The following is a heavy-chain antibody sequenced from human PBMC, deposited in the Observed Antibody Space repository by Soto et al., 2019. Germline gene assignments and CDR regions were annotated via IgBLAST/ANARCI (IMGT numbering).Heavy chain of an antibody. CDR3: ARDLAVGLVEY. J-gene: IGHJ4*02. CDR2: ISAYNGNT. CDR1: GYTFTSYG. Sequence: QVQLVQSGAEVKKPGASVKVSCKASGYTFTSYGISWVRQAPGQGLEWMGWISAYNGNTKYAQKLQGRVTMTTDTSTCTAYMEVRRLRSDDTAVYYCARDLAVGLVEYWCQGTLVTVSS. V-gene: IGHV1-18*01. D-gene: IGHD6-19*01.